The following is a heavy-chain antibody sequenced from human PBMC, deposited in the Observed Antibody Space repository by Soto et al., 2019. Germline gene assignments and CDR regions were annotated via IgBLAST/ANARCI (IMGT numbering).Heavy chain of an antibody. D-gene: IGHD1-26*01. CDR1: VDTFSTYT. Sequence: QVQLVQSGAEVKKPGSSVKVSCKAPVDTFSTYTISWVRQAPGQGLEWMGRIIPTLGIIEYAQKFQGRVTITADKSTSTAYMELTSLRFDDTAVYYCARGNSGSYAWFDPWGQGTLVTVSS. V-gene: IGHV1-69*02. CDR3: ARGNSGSYAWFDP. J-gene: IGHJ5*02. CDR2: IIPTLGII.